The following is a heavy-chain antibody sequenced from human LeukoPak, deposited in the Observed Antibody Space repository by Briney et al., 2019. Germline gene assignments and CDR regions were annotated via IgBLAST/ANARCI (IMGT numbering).Heavy chain of an antibody. CDR2: IYFSGSA. CDR3: ARLNFAYDTSGYLDY. CDR1: GASIDSANYY. D-gene: IGHD3-22*01. J-gene: IGHJ4*02. V-gene: IGHV4-39*01. Sequence: PSETLSLTCTVSGASIDSANYYWGWIRQPPGKGLEWIGSIYFSGSAYYKSSLMSRVTISLDTSKNQFSLKLSSVTAAGTAVYYCARLNFAYDTSGYLDYWGQGTLLTVSS.